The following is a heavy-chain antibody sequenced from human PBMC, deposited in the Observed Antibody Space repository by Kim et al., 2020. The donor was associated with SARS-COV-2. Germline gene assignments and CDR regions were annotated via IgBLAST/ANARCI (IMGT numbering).Heavy chain of an antibody. V-gene: IGHV3-21*01. CDR3: ARGDGEWELPVDY. J-gene: IGHJ4*02. Sequence: YADSVKCRFTISRDNAKNSLYLQMNRLRAEDTAVYYCARGDGEWELPVDYWGQGTLVTVSS. D-gene: IGHD1-26*01.